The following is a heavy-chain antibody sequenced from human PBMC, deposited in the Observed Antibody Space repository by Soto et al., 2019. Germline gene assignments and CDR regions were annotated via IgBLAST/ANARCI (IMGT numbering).Heavy chain of an antibody. V-gene: IGHV4-59*01. CDR3: ARDSYYGSGATVVAY. CDR2: IYYSGTT. CDR1: GGSISGYY. J-gene: IGHJ4*02. Sequence: PSETLSLTCTVSGGSISGYYWSWIRQPPGKGLEWIGYIYYSGTTSYNPSLNSRVTMSVDTSKNQFSLEVLSVPAAYMAVYYCARDSYYGSGATVVAYGGQGTLVNGSS. D-gene: IGHD3-10*01.